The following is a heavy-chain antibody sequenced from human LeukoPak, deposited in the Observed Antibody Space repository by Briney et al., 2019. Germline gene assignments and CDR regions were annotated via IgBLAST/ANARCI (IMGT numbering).Heavy chain of an antibody. D-gene: IGHD6-13*01. CDR1: GYSFTKYW. CDR3: ARRAGSSWYKGVDY. Sequence: GESLKISCKASGYSFTKYWIGWVRQMPGTGPEWMGIIYPGDSDTRYSPSFQGQVTILADKSISTAYLQWSSLKASDTAMYYCARRAGSSWYKGVDYWGQGTLVTVSS. CDR2: IYPGDSDT. J-gene: IGHJ4*02. V-gene: IGHV5-51*01.